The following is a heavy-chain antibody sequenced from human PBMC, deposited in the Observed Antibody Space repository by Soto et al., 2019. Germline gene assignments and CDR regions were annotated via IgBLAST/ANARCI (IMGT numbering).Heavy chain of an antibody. CDR3: ARQKRYCSGGSCYYWFDP. Sequence: SETLSLTCTVSGGSISSYYWSWIRQPPGKGLEWIGYIYYSGSTNYNPSLKSRVTISVDTSKNQFSLKLSSVTAADTAVYYCARQKRYCSGGSCYYWFDPWGQGTLVTVS. V-gene: IGHV4-59*08. D-gene: IGHD2-15*01. CDR2: IYYSGST. J-gene: IGHJ5*02. CDR1: GGSISSYY.